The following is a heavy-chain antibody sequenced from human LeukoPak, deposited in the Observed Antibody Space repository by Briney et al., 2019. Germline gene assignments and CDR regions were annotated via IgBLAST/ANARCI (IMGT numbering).Heavy chain of an antibody. CDR3: ARDNWNDHMDY. CDR2: IYTSGST. Sequence: SETLSLTCTVSSGSIINSDLYWSWIRQPAGKGLEWIGRIYTSGSTNYNPSLKSRVTMSVDTSKNQFSLKLSSVTAADTAVYYCARDNWNDHMDYWGQGTLVTVSS. J-gene: IGHJ4*02. D-gene: IGHD1-20*01. CDR1: SGSIINSDLY. V-gene: IGHV4-61*02.